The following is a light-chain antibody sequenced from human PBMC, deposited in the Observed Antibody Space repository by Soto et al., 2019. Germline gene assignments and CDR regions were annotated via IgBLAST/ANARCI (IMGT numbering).Light chain of an antibody. CDR1: SSDVGSYNL. CDR2: EVN. CDR3: CSYTGNITPYV. Sequence: QSALTQPASVSGSPGQSITISCTGTSSDVGSYNLVSWYQQHPGKAPKLMMFEVNKRPSGVSDRFSGSKSGNTASLTISGLQAEDAADYYCCSYTGNITPYVFGTGTKLTV. J-gene: IGLJ1*01. V-gene: IGLV2-23*02.